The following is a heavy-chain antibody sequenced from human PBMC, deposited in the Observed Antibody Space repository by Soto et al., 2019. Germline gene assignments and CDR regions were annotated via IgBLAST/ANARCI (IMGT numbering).Heavy chain of an antibody. V-gene: IGHV4-30-4*01. CDR1: GGSMNRADYY. CDR2: IYYNGAT. J-gene: IGHJ4*02. D-gene: IGHD3-10*01. Sequence: QLQLQESGPGLVKPSQTLYLTCSVSGGSMNRADYYWSWFRQPPGKGLEWLGYIYYNGATYYNPSLDSRLTISVDTSMNQSSLKLRSVTAADTAVYFCARDGGRGYYGSGTYYDFWGQGTLVTVSS. CDR3: ARDGGRGYYGSGTYYDF.